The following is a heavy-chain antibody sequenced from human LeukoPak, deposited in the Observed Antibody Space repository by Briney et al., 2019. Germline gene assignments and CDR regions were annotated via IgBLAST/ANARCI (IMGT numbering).Heavy chain of an antibody. D-gene: IGHD3-10*02. CDR3: AGLGISMIGGV. Sequence: PGGSLRLSRAASGFTFSSFSINWVRPTPGKGLGWVSSNRSSSSYIYYAHSVKGRFTIPRDHAKNSLYLQMNRLRAEHTAVYYCAGLGISMIGGVWGKGTTVTISS. J-gene: IGHJ6*04. V-gene: IGHV3-21*01. CDR1: GFTFSSFS. CDR2: NRSSSSYI.